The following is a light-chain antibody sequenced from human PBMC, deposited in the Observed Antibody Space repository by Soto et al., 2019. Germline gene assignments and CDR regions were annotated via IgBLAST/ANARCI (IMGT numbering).Light chain of an antibody. CDR3: ATWDDSVKGWV. V-gene: IGLV1-44*01. CDR2: DNN. CDR1: RSNIGTKT. J-gene: IGLJ3*02. Sequence: QLVLIQPPSVSGTPGQRVTITCSGSRSNIGTKTVNWYQKLPGSAPKLLIYDNNQRPSGVPDRFSGSKSGTSASLAISGLQSEDEADYYCATWDDSVKGWVFGGGTKVTVL.